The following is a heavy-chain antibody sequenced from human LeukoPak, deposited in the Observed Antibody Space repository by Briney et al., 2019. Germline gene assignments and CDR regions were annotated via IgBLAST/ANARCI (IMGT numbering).Heavy chain of an antibody. D-gene: IGHD6-13*01. CDR3: AIVRDRLSSFYPAA. Sequence: ASVKVSCKASGYTFTGYYMHWVRQAPGQGLEWMGWINPNSGGTNYAQKFQGRVTMTRDTSISTAYMELSRLRSDDTAVYYCAIVRDRLSSFYPAAWGQGTLVSVSS. J-gene: IGHJ4*02. CDR1: GYTFTGYY. V-gene: IGHV1-2*02. CDR2: INPNSGGT.